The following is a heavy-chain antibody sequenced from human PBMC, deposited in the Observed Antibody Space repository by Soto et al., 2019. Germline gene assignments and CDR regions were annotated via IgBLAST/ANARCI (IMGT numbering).Heavy chain of an antibody. V-gene: IGHV3-64*01. D-gene: IGHD6-19*01. CDR1: GFTFSSYA. J-gene: IGHJ4*02. CDR3: AREGNSSGWKGGFGY. CDR2: ISNNGGST. Sequence: GGSLRLSCAASGFTFSSYAMHWVRQAPGKGLEYVSAISNNGGSTYYANSVKGRFTISRGNSKNTPYLQMGSLRAEDMAVYYCAREGNSSGWKGGFGYWGQGTLVTVSS.